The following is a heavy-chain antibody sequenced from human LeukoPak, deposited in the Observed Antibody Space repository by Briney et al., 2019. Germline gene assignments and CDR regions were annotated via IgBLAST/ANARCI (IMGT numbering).Heavy chain of an antibody. CDR3: ARGPPYGASDY. V-gene: IGHV3-74*03. J-gene: IGHJ4*02. D-gene: IGHD4-17*01. CDR1: GFTFSSYW. Sequence: GGSLRLSCAASGFTFSSYWMHWVRQAPGKGLVWVSRINSVGSSTTYADSVKGRFTISRDNAKNTLYLQMNSLRAEDTAVYYCARGPPYGASDYWGQGTLVTVSS. CDR2: INSVGSST.